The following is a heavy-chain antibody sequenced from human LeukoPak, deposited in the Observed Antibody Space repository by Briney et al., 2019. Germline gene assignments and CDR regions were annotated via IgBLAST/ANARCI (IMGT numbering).Heavy chain of an antibody. V-gene: IGHV3-7*01. CDR3: ARGPHYDLLTGRSYWYFDL. Sequence: GGSLRLSCAASGFTFGSYWMSWVRQAPGKGLEWVANIKQGGSEEYYVDSVKGRFTISRDNAKNSLYLQMNSLRAEDTAVYYCARGPHYDLLTGRSYWYFDLWGRGTLVTVSS. CDR1: GFTFGSYW. D-gene: IGHD3-9*01. CDR2: IKQGGSEE. J-gene: IGHJ2*01.